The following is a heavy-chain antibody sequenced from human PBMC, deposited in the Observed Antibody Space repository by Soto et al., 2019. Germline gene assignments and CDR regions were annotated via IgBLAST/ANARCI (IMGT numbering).Heavy chain of an antibody. J-gene: IGHJ4*02. D-gene: IGHD2-8*02. CDR1: GFTFSNAW. CDR2: IKSKTDGGTT. CDR3: TTEKSPNYWWLRDY. V-gene: IGHV3-15*07. Sequence: GGSLRLSCAASGFTFSNAWMNWVRQAPGKGLEWVGRIKSKTDGGTTDYAAPVKGRFNISRDDSKNTLYLQMNSLKTEDTAVYYCTTEKSPNYWWLRDYWGQGTLVTVSS.